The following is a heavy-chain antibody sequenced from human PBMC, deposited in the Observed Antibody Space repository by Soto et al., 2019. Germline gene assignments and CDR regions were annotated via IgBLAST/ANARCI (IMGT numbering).Heavy chain of an antibody. D-gene: IGHD6-6*01. CDR2: IWYDGSNK. J-gene: IGHJ3*02. CDR3: ARAEYSSSSRAFDI. CDR1: GFTFSSYG. Sequence: GGSLRLSCAASGFTFSSYGMHWVRQAPGKGLEWVAVIWYDGSNKYYADSVKGRFTISRDNSKNTLYLQMNSLRAEDTAVYYCARAEYSSSSRAFDIWGQGTMVTVSS. V-gene: IGHV3-33*01.